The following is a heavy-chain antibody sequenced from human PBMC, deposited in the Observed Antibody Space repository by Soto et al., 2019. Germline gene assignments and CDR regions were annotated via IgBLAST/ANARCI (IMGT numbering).Heavy chain of an antibody. J-gene: IGHJ6*03. CDR2: INSDGSST. CDR3: TRGLSYYYYYYYMDV. V-gene: IGHV3-74*01. D-gene: IGHD3-10*01. CDR1: GFTFSSYW. Sequence: GGSLRLSCAASGFTFSSYWVHWVRQAPGKGLVWVSRINSDGSSTNYADSVKGRFTISRDNAKNTLYLQMNSLRAEDTAVYYCTRGLSYYYYYYYMDVWGKGTTVTVSS.